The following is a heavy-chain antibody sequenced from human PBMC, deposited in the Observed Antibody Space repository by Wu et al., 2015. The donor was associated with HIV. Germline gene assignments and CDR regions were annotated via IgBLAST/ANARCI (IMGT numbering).Heavy chain of an antibody. V-gene: IGHV1-46*01. D-gene: IGHD3-22*01. Sequence: QVQLAQLGVEVKKPGASVKVSCTAFGYTFINYFLHWVRQAPGQGPEWVGVINPRTDSTTYAQSFEARLTIARDTSKNTIYMELSGLKSEDTAKYFCARERVDYDSAGYRAHRGYYFDYWGQGTLVIVSS. CDR1: GYTFINYF. CDR3: ARERVDYDSAGYRAHRGYYFDY. CDR2: INPRTDST. J-gene: IGHJ4*02.